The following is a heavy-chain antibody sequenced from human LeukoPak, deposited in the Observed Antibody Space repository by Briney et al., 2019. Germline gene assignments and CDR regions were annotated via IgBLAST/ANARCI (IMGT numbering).Heavy chain of an antibody. V-gene: IGHV1-69*13. D-gene: IGHD2-21*01. CDR3: ARGKKPAYCGGDCYRRWFDP. CDR1: GGTFSSYA. CDR2: IIPIFGTA. J-gene: IGHJ5*02. Sequence: SVKVSCKASGGTFSSYAISWVRQAPGQGLEWMGGIIPIFGTANYAQKFQGRVTITADESTSTAYMELSSLRSEDTAVYYCARGKKPAYCGGDCYRRWFDPWGQGTLVTVSS.